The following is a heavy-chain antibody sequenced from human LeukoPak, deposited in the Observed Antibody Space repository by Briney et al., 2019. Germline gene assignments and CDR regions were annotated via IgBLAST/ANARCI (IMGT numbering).Heavy chain of an antibody. CDR3: AREEVWQQLAPSFAY. Sequence: SETLSLTCSVSGSSMRSGGYYWLWIRQPPGRELEWIGSIYYSGDTYYNPSLQSRVTISVDTSKNLFSLELSSVTAADTAVYYCAREEVWQQLAPSFAYWGQGTLVTVSS. V-gene: IGHV4-39*02. CDR2: IYYSGDT. CDR1: GSSMRSGGYY. D-gene: IGHD6-13*01. J-gene: IGHJ4*02.